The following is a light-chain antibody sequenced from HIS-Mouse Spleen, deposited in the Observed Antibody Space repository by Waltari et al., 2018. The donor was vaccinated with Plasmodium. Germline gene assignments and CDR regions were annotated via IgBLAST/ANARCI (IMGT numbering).Light chain of an antibody. CDR1: AFTTKY. V-gene: IGLV3-10*01. J-gene: IGLJ3*02. Sequence: SYELTQPPSVSVSPGQTARIPRPGDAFTTKYAYWYQQKSGQAPVLVIYEDSKRPPGIPERFSGSSSWTMATLTISGAQVEDEADYYCYSTDSSGNHRVFGGGTKLTVL. CDR3: YSTDSSGNHRV. CDR2: EDS.